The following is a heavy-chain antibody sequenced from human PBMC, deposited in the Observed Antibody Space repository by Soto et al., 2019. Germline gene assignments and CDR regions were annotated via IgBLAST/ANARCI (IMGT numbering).Heavy chain of an antibody. V-gene: IGHV4-31*03. Sequence: SETLSLTCTVSGGSITSGGYYWSWIRQHPGKGLEWIGYIYYSGSTYYNPSLKSRVNISLDTSKNQFSLKLTSVTAADTAVYYCASGDTNRWYCFDPWGQGTLVTVSS. CDR3: ASGDTNRWYCFDP. CDR1: GGSITSGGYY. J-gene: IGHJ5*02. CDR2: IYYSGST. D-gene: IGHD2-15*01.